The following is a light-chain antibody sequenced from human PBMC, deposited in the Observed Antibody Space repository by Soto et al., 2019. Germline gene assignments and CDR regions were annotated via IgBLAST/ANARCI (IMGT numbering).Light chain of an antibody. CDR2: DVT. J-gene: IGLJ3*02. CDR1: SSDIGGYNF. Sequence: QPVLTQPASVSGSPGQSITISCTGTSSDIGGYNFVSWYQQHPGNAPKLIIYDVTTRPSGVSNRFSGSKSGNAASLTISGLQAEDEAHYYCNSYTTSGAVVFGGGTKLTVL. CDR3: NSYTTSGAVV. V-gene: IGLV2-14*01.